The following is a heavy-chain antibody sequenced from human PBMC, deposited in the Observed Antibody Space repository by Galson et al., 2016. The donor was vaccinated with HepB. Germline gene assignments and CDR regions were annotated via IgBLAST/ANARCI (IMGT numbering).Heavy chain of an antibody. CDR3: AKWSDAAATY. D-gene: IGHD6-13*01. CDR2: ISSDGSNK. Sequence: SLRLSCAASGFTFSRYDMHWVRQAPGKGLEWVAVISSDGSNKYYADSVKGRFTISRDNSKNTLYLQMSSLTAEDTAVYYCAKWSDAAATYWGQGALVTVSS. CDR1: GFTFSRYD. V-gene: IGHV3-30*07. J-gene: IGHJ4*02.